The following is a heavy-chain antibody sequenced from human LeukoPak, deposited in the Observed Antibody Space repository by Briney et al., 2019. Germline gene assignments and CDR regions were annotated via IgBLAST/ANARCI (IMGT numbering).Heavy chain of an antibody. CDR2: ISSSSSKI. Sequence: GGSLRLSCAASGFTLSIFIMHWVRQAPGKGLEWVSSISSSSSKIYYADSVKGRFTISRDKSKNTLYLQINSLRAEDTAVFYCAKVQPEPYFDFWGQGTLVTVSS. V-gene: IGHV3-21*04. CDR3: AKVQPEPYFDF. J-gene: IGHJ4*02. CDR1: GFTLSIFI. D-gene: IGHD1-14*01.